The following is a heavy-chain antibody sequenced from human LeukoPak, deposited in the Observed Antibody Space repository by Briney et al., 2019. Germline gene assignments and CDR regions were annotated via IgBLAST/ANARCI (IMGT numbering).Heavy chain of an antibody. J-gene: IGHJ4*02. CDR2: ISYDGSNK. D-gene: IGHD3-16*01. CDR3: AKGRFNYYFDY. Sequence: GGSLRLSCAASGFTFSSYGMHWVRQAPGKGLEWVAVISYDGSNKYYADSVKGRFTISRDNSKNTLYLQMNSLRAEDTAVYYCAKGRFNYYFDYLGQGTLVTVSS. CDR1: GFTFSSYG. V-gene: IGHV3-30*18.